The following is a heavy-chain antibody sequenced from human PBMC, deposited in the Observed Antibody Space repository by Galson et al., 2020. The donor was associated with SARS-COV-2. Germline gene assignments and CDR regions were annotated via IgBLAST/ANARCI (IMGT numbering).Heavy chain of an antibody. D-gene: IGHD3-10*01. CDR3: AKPNVLLWFGELLYDY. CDR1: GFTFSSYA. Sequence: GGSLRLSCAASGFTFSSYAMSWVRQAPGKGLEWVSAISGSGGSTYYADSVKGRFTISRDNSKNTLYLQMNSLRAEDTAVYYCAKPNVLLWFGELLYDYWGQGTLVTVSS. CDR2: ISGSGGST. J-gene: IGHJ4*02. V-gene: IGHV3-23*01.